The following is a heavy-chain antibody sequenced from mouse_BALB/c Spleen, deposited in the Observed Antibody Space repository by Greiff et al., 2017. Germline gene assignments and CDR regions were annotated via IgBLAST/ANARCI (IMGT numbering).Heavy chain of an antibody. Sequence: EVKVEESGGGLVQPGESLKLSCESNEYEFPSHDMSWVRKTPEKRLELVAAINSDGGSTYYPDTMERRFIISRDNTKKTLYLQMSSLRSEDTALYYCARLYDYDWFAYWGQGTLVTVSA. J-gene: IGHJ3*01. CDR1: EYEFPSHD. CDR3: ARLYDYDWFAY. D-gene: IGHD2-4*01. CDR2: INSDGGST. V-gene: IGHV5-2*03.